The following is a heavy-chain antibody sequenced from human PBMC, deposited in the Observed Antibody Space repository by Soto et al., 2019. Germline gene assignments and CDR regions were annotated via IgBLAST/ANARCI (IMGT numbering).Heavy chain of an antibody. Sequence: EVQLVESGGDLVQPGASLRLSCAASGFNFNNYWMHWVHQAPGKGLVWVSQINNDGSSTTYGDSVKGRFTSSRDNAKNTLYLQMHNLRTDDTAVYYCVRDSRDIHDWGQGTLVT. J-gene: IGHJ1*01. V-gene: IGHV3-74*01. CDR3: VRDSRDIHD. CDR2: INNDGSST. CDR1: GFNFNNYW. D-gene: IGHD2-2*01.